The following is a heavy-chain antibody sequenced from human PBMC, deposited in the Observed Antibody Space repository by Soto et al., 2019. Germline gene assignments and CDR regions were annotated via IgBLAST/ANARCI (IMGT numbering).Heavy chain of an antibody. CDR3: ARDQVPAALLGWFDP. J-gene: IGHJ5*02. CDR1: GFTFSSYS. Sequence: GGSLRLSCAASGFTFSSYSMNWVRQAPGKGLEWVSYISSSSSTIYYADSVKGRFTISRDNAKNSLYLQMNSLRAEDTAVYYCARDQVPAALLGWFDPWGQGTLVTVSS. CDR2: ISSSSSTI. D-gene: IGHD2-2*01. V-gene: IGHV3-48*01.